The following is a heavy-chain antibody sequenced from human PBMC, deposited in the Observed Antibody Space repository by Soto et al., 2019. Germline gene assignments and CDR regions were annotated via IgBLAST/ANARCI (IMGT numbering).Heavy chain of an antibody. CDR2: TYYRSKWYN. V-gene: IGHV6-1*01. CDR3: ASELVVANGGWFDP. Sequence: SQTLSLTCAISGDSVSSNSAAWNWIRQSPSRGLGWLGRTYYRSKWYNDYAVSVKSRITINPDTSKNQFSLQLNSVTPEDTAVYYCASELVVANGGWFDPWGQGTLVTVSS. D-gene: IGHD1-1*01. J-gene: IGHJ5*02. CDR1: GDSVSSNSAA.